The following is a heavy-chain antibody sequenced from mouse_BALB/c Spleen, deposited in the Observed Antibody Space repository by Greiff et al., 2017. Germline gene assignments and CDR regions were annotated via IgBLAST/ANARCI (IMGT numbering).Heavy chain of an antibody. CDR1: GFAFSSYD. CDR2: ISSGGGST. V-gene: IGHV5-12-1*01. J-gene: IGHJ2*01. Sequence: LLESGGGLVKPGGSLKLSCAASGFAFSSYDMSWVRQTPEKRLEWVPYISSGGGSTYYPDTVKGRFTISRDNAKNTLYLQMSSLKSEDTAMYYCARQDGDGYFLYYFDYWGQGTTLTVSS. CDR3: ARQDGDGYFLYYFDY. D-gene: IGHD2-3*01.